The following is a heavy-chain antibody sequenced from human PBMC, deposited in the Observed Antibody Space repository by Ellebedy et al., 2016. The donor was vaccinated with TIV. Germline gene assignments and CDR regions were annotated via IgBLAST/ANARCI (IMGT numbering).Heavy chain of an antibody. J-gene: IGHJ4*02. CDR3: ARTFTERLGGLTTHWVLDY. V-gene: IGHV4-59*08. D-gene: IGHD2/OR15-2a*01. Sequence: GSLRLSCTVSGVSISGSFWSWVRQPPGKGLEWIGYVSSGGSTNYGPSFRSRVTISVDTSKSQFSLDLRSVTAEDTAVYYCARTFTERLGGLTTHWVLDYWGQGSLVTASS. CDR1: GVSISGSF. CDR2: VSSGGST.